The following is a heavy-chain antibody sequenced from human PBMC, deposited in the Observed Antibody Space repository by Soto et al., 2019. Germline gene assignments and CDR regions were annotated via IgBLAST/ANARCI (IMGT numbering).Heavy chain of an antibody. D-gene: IGHD5-12*01. CDR3: AFSGYDLFSPSFDY. CDR1: GGSIGGVGYA. Sequence: SLTCAVSGGSIGGVGYAWSWIRQPPGGGLEWIGYIYHSGTFLKSPSLKTRLTMSLDMSNNQFSLTLNSMTAADTAVYYCAFSGYDLFSPSFDYWGQGTLVTVSS. CDR2: IYHSGTF. V-gene: IGHV4-30-2*01. J-gene: IGHJ4*02.